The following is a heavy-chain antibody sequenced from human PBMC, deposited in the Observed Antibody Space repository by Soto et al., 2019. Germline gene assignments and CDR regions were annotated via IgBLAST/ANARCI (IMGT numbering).Heavy chain of an antibody. J-gene: IGHJ6*02. Sequence: SRTLSLTCAISGDSVSSNSAAWNWIRQPPSRGLEWLGRTYYRSKWYNDYAVSVKSRITINPDTSKNQFSLQLNSVTPEDTAVYYCAGEGYHFWSGYWPNYYYGMDVWGQGTTVTVSS. D-gene: IGHD3-3*01. V-gene: IGHV6-1*01. CDR1: GDSVSSNSAA. CDR3: AGEGYHFWSGYWPNYYYGMDV. CDR2: TYYRSKWYN.